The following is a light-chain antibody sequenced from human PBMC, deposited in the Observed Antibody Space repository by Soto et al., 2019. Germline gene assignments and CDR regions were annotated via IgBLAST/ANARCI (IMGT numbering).Light chain of an antibody. J-gene: IGKJ3*01. CDR2: AAS. V-gene: IGKV1-39*01. CDR3: QQSFSSPFT. CDR1: HSIRSL. Sequence: DIQLTQSTSSLSASVGDRVTLTCRASHSIRSLLNWYQQKPGKAPKVLIYAASKLETGVSSRFSGSGSGTDFTLTISGLQPEDSATYYCQQSFSSPFTFGPGTKVDIK.